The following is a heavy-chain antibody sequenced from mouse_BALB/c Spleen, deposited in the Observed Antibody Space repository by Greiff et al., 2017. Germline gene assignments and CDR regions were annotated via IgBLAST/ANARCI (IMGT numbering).Heavy chain of an antibody. CDR3: TRDTRGYRDVLYAMDY. J-gene: IGHJ4*01. Sequence: EVKVVESGGGLVQPGGSLRLSCATSGFTFTDYYMSWVRQPPGKALEWLGFIRNKANGYTTEYSASVKGRFTISRDNSQSILYLQMNTLRAEDSATYYCTRDTRGYRDVLYAMDYWGQGTSVTVSS. CDR1: GFTFTDYY. D-gene: IGHD2-14*01. V-gene: IGHV7-3*02. CDR2: IRNKANGYTT.